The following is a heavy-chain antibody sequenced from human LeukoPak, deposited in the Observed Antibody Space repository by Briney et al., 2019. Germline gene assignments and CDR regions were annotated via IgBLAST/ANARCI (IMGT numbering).Heavy chain of an antibody. Sequence: ASVKVSCKASGYTFTSYGISWVRQAPGQGLEWMGWISAYNGNKNYAQKLQGRVTMTTDTYTRTAYLELRSLRSDDTAVYYCAIGLFTYYDSSGPSVYSGQGTLVNVSS. CDR1: GYTFTSYG. J-gene: IGHJ4*02. CDR3: AIGLFTYYDSSGPSVY. D-gene: IGHD3-22*01. V-gene: IGHV1-18*01. CDR2: ISAYNGNK.